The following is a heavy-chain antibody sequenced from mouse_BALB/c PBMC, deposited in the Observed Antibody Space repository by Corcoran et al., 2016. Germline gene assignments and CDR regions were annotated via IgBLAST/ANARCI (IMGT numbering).Heavy chain of an antibody. CDR2: IDPANGNT. Sequence: EVQLQQSGAELVKPGASVKLSCTASGFNIKDTYMHWVKQRPEQGLEWSGRIDPANGNTKYDPKFQGKATITADTSSNTAYLQLSSLTSEDTAVYYCAIDGYYWYFDVWGAGTTVTVSS. CDR3: AIDGYYWYFDV. V-gene: IGHV14-3*02. D-gene: IGHD2-3*01. CDR1: GFNIKDTY. J-gene: IGHJ1*01.